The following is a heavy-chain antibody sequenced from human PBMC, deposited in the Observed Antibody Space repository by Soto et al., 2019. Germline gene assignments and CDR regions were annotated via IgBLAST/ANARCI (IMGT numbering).Heavy chain of an antibody. Sequence: LSLTCAVSGVSISSGNWCTWVRQSPQRGLEYIGEIFHDGTANYYPSFERRVAISVDTSKNQFSLKLTSVTAADTAIYFCARLVYDTRLNYMYFDFWGQGTLVTVSS. CDR3: ARLVYDTRLNYMYFDF. J-gene: IGHJ4*02. V-gene: IGHV4-4*01. CDR2: IFHDGTA. CDR1: GVSISSGNW. D-gene: IGHD3-10*01.